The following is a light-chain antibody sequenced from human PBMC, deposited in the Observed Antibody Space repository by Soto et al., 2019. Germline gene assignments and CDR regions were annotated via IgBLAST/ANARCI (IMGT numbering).Light chain of an antibody. CDR3: SSSTSSNTWV. CDR1: SSDFGGYNY. J-gene: IGLJ3*02. CDR2: EVT. Sequence: QSALTQPASVSGSPGQSITISCTGTSSDFGGYNYVSWYQHLPGKAPKLMIYEVTTRPSGVSNRFSGSKSANTASLTISGLQAEDEADYYCSSSTSSNTWVFGGGTKLTVL. V-gene: IGLV2-14*01.